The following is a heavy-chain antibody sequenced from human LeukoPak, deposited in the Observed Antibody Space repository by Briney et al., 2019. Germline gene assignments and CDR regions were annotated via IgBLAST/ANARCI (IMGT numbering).Heavy chain of an antibody. V-gene: IGHV1-69*01. CDR3: ARGIEQQLETLYY. CDR1: GGTFSSYA. CDR2: IIPIFGTA. Sequence: SSVKVSCKASGGTFSSYAISWVRQAPGQGLEWMGGIIPIFGTANYAQKFQGRVTITADEPTSTAYMELSSLRSEDTAVYYCARGIEQQLETLYYWGQGTLVTVSS. J-gene: IGHJ4*02. D-gene: IGHD6-13*01.